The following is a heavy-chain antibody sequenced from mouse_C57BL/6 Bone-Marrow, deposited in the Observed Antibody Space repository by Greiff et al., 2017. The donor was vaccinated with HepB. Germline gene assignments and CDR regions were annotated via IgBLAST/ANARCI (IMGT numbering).Heavy chain of an antibody. D-gene: IGHD1-1*01. V-gene: IGHV5-4*01. CDR2: ISDGGSYT. Sequence: EVKLMESGGGLVKPGGSLKLSCAASGFTFSSYAMSWVRQTPEKRLEWVATISDGGSYTYYPDNVKGRFTISRDNAKNNLYLQMSHLKSEDTAMYYCARDRTTVVALPYAMDYWGQGTSVTVSS. CDR3: ARDRTTVVALPYAMDY. CDR1: GFTFSSYA. J-gene: IGHJ4*01.